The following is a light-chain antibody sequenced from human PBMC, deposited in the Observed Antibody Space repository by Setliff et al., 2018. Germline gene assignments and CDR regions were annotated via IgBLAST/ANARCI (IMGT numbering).Light chain of an antibody. CDR2: DFT. J-gene: IGLJ1*01. Sequence: QSVLTQPVSVSGSPGQSITISCTGTYSDVGKYNLVSWYQQHPGKAPKLILYDFTTRPSGVSDRFSGSKSANTASLTISGLQAEDEADYYCCSYAGSSTVVFGGGTKVTVL. CDR3: CSYAGSSTVV. CDR1: YSDVGKYNL. V-gene: IGLV2-23*02.